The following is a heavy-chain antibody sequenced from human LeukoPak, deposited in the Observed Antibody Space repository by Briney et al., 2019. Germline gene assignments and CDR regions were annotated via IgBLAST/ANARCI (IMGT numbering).Heavy chain of an antibody. D-gene: IGHD3-16*01. Sequence: QPGGSLRLSCAASGFTFSSYWMNWARQAPGKGLEWVASINHNGNVNYYVDSVKGRFTISRDNAKSSLYLQMSNLRAEDTAVYFCARGGGLDVWGQGATVTVSS. CDR3: ARGGGLDV. CDR2: INHNGNVN. V-gene: IGHV3-7*03. J-gene: IGHJ6*02. CDR1: GFTFSSYW.